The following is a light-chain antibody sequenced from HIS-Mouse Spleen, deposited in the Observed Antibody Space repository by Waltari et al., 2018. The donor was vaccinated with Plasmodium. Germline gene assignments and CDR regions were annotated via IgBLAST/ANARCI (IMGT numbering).Light chain of an antibody. CDR3: YSTDSSGNHRV. J-gene: IGLJ3*02. Sequence: SYELTQPPSVSVSPGQTARITCSGDALPKKYAYWYQQKSGQAPVLGIDEDSKRPSGIPERCSGASSGTMATLTIRGAQVEDEAEYYCYSTDSSGNHRVFGGGTKLTVL. V-gene: IGLV3-10*01. CDR1: ALPKKY. CDR2: EDS.